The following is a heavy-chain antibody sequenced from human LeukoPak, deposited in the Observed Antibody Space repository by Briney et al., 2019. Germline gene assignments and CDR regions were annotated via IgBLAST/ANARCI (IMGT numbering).Heavy chain of an antibody. CDR2: VSATGGST. V-gene: IGHV3-23*01. J-gene: IGHJ4*02. D-gene: IGHD5-12*01. CDR3: AKARAGYSGARGFDY. Sequence: GVSLRLSCAASGFTITSYAMAWVRQAPGKGLEWVSAVSATGGSTYYADSVKGHFTISRDNSKNTLYLQMNSLRAEDTALYYCAKARAGYSGARGFDYWGQGTLVTVSS. CDR1: GFTITSYA.